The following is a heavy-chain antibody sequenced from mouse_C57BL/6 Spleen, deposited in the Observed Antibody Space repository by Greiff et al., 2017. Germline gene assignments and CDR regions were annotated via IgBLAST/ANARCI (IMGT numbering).Heavy chain of an antibody. J-gene: IGHJ3*01. CDR2: IDPSDSYT. Sequence: QVQLQQPGAELVRPGTSVKLSCKASGYTFTSYWMHWVKQRPGQGLEWIGVIDPSDSYTNYNQKFKGKATLTVDTSSSTAYMQLSSLTSEDSAVYYCARDWDSACWGQKTLGTVYA. CDR3: ARDWDSAC. V-gene: IGHV1-59*01. D-gene: IGHD4-1*01. CDR1: GYTFTSYW.